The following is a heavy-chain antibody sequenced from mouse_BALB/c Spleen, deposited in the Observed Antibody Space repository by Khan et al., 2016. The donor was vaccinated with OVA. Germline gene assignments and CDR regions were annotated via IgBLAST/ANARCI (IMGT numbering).Heavy chain of an antibody. CDR2: IWSDGST. CDR1: GFSLTSYG. Sequence: QVQLKQSGPGLVAPSQSLSITCTISGFSLTSYGVHWVRQPPGKGLEWLVVIWSDGSTTYNSALKSRLSISKDNSKSHVFLKMNSLQTDDTAMYYCARQQVGYYAMDYWGQGTSVTVSS. J-gene: IGHJ4*01. D-gene: IGHD3-1*01. CDR3: ARQQVGYYAMDY. V-gene: IGHV2-6-1*01.